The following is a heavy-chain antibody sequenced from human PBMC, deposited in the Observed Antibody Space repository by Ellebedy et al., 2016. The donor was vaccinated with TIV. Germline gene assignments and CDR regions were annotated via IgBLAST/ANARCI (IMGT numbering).Heavy chain of an antibody. CDR2: ISSSSSTI. CDR3: ARDRSEQWLVLVSYYYYGMDV. J-gene: IGHJ6*02. D-gene: IGHD6-19*01. CDR1: GFTFSSYS. Sequence: GESLKISCAASGFTFSSYSMNWVRQAPGKGLEWLSYISSSSSTIFYADSLKDRFTISRDNAKNSLYLQMNSLSAEDTAVYYCARDRSEQWLVLVSYYYYGMDVWGQGTTVTVSS. V-gene: IGHV3-48*01.